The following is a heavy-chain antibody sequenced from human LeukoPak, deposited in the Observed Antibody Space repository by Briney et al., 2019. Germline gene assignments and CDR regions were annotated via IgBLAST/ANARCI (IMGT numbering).Heavy chain of an antibody. J-gene: IGHJ4*02. V-gene: IGHV4-59*01. Sequence: SETLSLTCTVSGGSISSYYWSWIRQPPGKGLEWIGYIYYSGSTNYNPSLKSRVTISVDTSKDQFSLKLSSVTAADTAVYYCVRDFAAALWGQGTLVTVSS. CDR2: IYYSGST. D-gene: IGHD6-13*01. CDR1: GGSISSYY. CDR3: VRDFAAAL.